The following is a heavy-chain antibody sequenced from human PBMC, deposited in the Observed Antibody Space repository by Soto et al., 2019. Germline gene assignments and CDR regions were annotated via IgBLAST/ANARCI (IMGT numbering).Heavy chain of an antibody. CDR2: IIPIFGTA. J-gene: IGHJ6*02. Sequence: QVQLVQSGAEVKKPGSSVKVSCKASGGTFSSYAISWVRQAPGQGLEWMGGIIPIFGTANYAQKFQGRVTITADKSTSTAYMELCSLRSEDTAVYYCARSYYDSSGYYPLYYYGMDVWGQGTTVTVSS. CDR1: GGTFSSYA. D-gene: IGHD3-22*01. V-gene: IGHV1-69*06. CDR3: ARSYYDSSGYYPLYYYGMDV.